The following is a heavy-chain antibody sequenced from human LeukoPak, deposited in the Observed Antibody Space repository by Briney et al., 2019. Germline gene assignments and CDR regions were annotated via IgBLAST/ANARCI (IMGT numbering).Heavy chain of an antibody. CDR1: GYTLTELS. CDR3: ARGRPGWEPRPSPYYYGIDV. Sequence: EASVKVSCKVSGYTLTELSMHWVRQAPGKGLEWVGGFDPEDGETIYAQKFQGRVTMTEDTSTDTAYMELSSLRSEDTAVYYCARGRPGWEPRPSPYYYGIDVWGQGTTVTVSS. J-gene: IGHJ6*02. CDR2: FDPEDGET. V-gene: IGHV1-24*01. D-gene: IGHD1-14*01.